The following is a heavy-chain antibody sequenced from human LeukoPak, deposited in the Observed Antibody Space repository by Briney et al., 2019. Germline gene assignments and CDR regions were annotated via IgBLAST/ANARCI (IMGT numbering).Heavy chain of an antibody. Sequence: GESLKISCKGSGYKFTNYWIAWVRQMPGQGLEWLGIIHPRDSDTRYSPSFQGQVSNSVDTSIDTAYLQWSSVKASDTAMYYCARLLAAPYYINFWGQGTLVTVSS. D-gene: IGHD6-25*01. CDR1: GYKFTNYW. CDR3: ARLLAAPYYINF. V-gene: IGHV5-51*01. J-gene: IGHJ4*02. CDR2: IHPRDSDT.